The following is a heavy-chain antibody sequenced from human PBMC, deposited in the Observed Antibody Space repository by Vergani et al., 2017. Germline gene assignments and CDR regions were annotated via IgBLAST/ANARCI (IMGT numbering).Heavy chain of an antibody. Sequence: VQLVESGGGLVKPGGSLRLSCEGSGFTFKNNTMTWVRQAPGKGLELVSSISSSSAYLHYADSVKGRFTISRDNAKKSLFLQMNNLRADDTAVYYCASRVSANGGLDTWGQGTLVTVSS. J-gene: IGHJ5*02. CDR2: ISSSSAYL. CDR1: GFTFKNNT. CDR3: ASRVSANGGLDT. V-gene: IGHV3-21*02. D-gene: IGHD2-15*01.